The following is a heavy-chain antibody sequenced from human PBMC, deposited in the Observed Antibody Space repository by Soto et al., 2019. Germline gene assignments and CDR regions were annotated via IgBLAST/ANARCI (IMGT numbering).Heavy chain of an antibody. CDR2: IYYSGST. CDR3: ARFLCGMDV. V-gene: IGHV4-31*03. CDR1: GGSISSGGYY. J-gene: IGHJ6*02. Sequence: QVQLQESGPGLVKPSQTLSLTCTVSGGSISSGGYYWSWIRQHPGKGLEWIGYIYYSGSTYYNPSLKSRVTISVYTSKIQFALEVSSVTDAGAAVYYCARFLCGMDVWGQGTTVTVSS.